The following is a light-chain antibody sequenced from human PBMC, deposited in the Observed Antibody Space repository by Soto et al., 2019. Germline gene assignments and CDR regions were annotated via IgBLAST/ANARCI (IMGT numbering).Light chain of an antibody. CDR3: QQSDSIPWT. Sequence: DIQMTQSPSSLSASVGDSVTITCRSSQSISTYLNWYQQKPGKAPKLLIYTASSLQSGVPPRFSGSGSGTEFTLTISSLQPEDFATYYCQQSDSIPWTFGQGTKVDIK. CDR1: QSISTY. CDR2: TAS. V-gene: IGKV1-39*01. J-gene: IGKJ1*01.